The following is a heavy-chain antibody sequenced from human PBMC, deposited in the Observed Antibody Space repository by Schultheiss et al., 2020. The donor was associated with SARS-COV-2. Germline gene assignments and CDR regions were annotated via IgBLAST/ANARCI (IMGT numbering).Heavy chain of an antibody. CDR1: GYTFSGHY. D-gene: IGHD6-6*01. J-gene: IGHJ6*02. Sequence: ASVKVSCKASGYTFSGHYMHWVRQAPGQGLEWMGRINPNSGGTNYAKKFQGRVTMTRDTSISTAYMELSRLRSDDTAVYYCARLSSYGMDVWGQGTTVTVSS. V-gene: IGHV1-2*06. CDR3: ARLSSYGMDV. CDR2: INPNSGGT.